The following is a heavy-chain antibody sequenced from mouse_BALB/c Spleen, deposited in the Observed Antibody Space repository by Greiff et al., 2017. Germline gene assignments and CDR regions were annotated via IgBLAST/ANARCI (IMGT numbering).Heavy chain of an antibody. CDR3: SAGYYYAMAY. CDR1: GFNIKDYY. V-gene: IGHV14-4*02. J-gene: IGHJ4*01. CDR2: IDPENGDT. Sequence: EVQLQQSGAELVRSGASVKLSCTASGFNIKDYYMHWVKQRPEQGLEWIGWIDPENGDTEYAPKFQGKATMTADTTSNTAYLQLSSLTSEDTAVYYCSAGYYYAMAYWGQGTSVTVSS.